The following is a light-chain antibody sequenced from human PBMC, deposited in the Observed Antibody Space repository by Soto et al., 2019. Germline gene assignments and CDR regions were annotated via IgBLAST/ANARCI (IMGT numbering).Light chain of an antibody. J-gene: IGKJ3*01. V-gene: IGKV1-39*01. Sequence: DIQMTQSPSSLSASVGDRVTITCRASQTVLKYLNWYQQKPGRAPSLLIYAASSLQSGVPSRFSGSGSALDFGLTITSLQHEEFATYYCQQSYSTLFSFGPGTKVEI. CDR1: QTVLKY. CDR2: AAS. CDR3: QQSYSTLFS.